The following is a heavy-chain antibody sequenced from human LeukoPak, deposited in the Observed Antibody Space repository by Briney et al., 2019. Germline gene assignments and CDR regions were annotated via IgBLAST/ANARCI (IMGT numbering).Heavy chain of an antibody. D-gene: IGHD2-2*01. CDR1: GYTFTSYA. J-gene: IGHJ4*02. Sequence: ASVKVSCKASGYTFTSYAMHWVRQAPGQGLEWMGWINPNSGGTKYAQKFQGRVTMTRDTSVSTAYMELSRLRSDDTAMYFCARGLAPGATCPGYWGQGTLVTVSS. CDR2: INPNSGGT. V-gene: IGHV1-2*02. CDR3: ARGLAPGATCPGY.